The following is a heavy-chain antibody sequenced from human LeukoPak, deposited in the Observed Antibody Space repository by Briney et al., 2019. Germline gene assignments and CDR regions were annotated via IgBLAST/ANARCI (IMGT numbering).Heavy chain of an antibody. J-gene: IGHJ5*02. D-gene: IGHD1-26*01. CDR3: ARDREHPSSHWFDP. CDR2: IYTSGST. V-gene: IGHV4-4*07. Sequence: QTSETLSLTCTVSGGSISSYYWSWIRQPAGKGLEWIGRIYTSGSTNYNPSLKSRVTMSVDTSKNQFSLKLSSVTAADTAVYYCARDREHPSSHWFDPWGQGTLVTVSS. CDR1: GGSISSYY.